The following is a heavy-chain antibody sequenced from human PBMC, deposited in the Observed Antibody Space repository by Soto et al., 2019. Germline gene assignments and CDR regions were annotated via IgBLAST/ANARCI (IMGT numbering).Heavy chain of an antibody. Sequence: PGECLKISCEVSGYSFTNYWIGWVRQMPGKGLEWMGIIYPGDSDTRYSPSFQGQVTISADKSISTAYLQWSSLKTEDTAVYFCARLMGTSFDLWGQGTLVTVSS. CDR2: IYPGDSDT. CDR1: GYSFTNYW. CDR3: ARLMGTSFDL. V-gene: IGHV5-51*01. D-gene: IGHD2-8*01. J-gene: IGHJ5*02.